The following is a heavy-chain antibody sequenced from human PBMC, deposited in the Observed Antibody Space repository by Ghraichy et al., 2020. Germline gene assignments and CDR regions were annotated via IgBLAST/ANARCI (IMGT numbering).Heavy chain of an antibody. CDR3: AKDHGSGLNPTDAFDI. V-gene: IGHV3-23*01. J-gene: IGHJ3*02. Sequence: GESLNISCAASGFTFNSYAMSWVRQAPGKGLEWVSTTGSSGGSTYYADSVKGRFTISRDNSKNTLYLQMNSLRAEDTAVYYCAKDHGSGLNPTDAFDIWGQGTMVTVSS. D-gene: IGHD3-10*01. CDR2: TGSSGGST. CDR1: GFTFNSYA.